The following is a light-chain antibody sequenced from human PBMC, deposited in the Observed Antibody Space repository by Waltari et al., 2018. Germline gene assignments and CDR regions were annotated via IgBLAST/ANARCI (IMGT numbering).Light chain of an antibody. Sequence: EIVLTQSPGPLSLSPGEGATLSCRHNEPVTSNYLAWYQLKPGLAPGLRIYGASSRATGIPDRFSGSGSGTDFTLTITRLEPEELAVYYCQQYCCSPRTFGQGSELEI. J-gene: IGKJ2*01. CDR1: EPVTSNY. V-gene: IGKV3-20*01. CDR2: GAS. CDR3: QQYCCSPRT.